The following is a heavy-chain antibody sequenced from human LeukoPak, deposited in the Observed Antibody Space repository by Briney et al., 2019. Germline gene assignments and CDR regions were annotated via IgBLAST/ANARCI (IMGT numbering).Heavy chain of an antibody. CDR2: INPNSGGT. CDR1: GYTFTGYY. Sequence: ASVKVSCKASGYTFTGYYMHWVRQAPGQGLEWMGRINPNSGGTNYAQKFQGRVTMTRDTSVSTAYMELTKLTSDDTAVFYCARDSRVTNGDYWGQGTLVTVSS. D-gene: IGHD4-23*01. V-gene: IGHV1-2*06. J-gene: IGHJ4*02. CDR3: ARDSRVTNGDY.